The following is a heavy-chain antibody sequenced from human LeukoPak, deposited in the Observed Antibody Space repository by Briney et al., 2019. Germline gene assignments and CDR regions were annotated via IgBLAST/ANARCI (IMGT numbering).Heavy chain of an antibody. CDR2: IYYSGST. D-gene: IGHD1-26*01. V-gene: IGHV4-31*03. CDR1: GGSISSGGYY. J-gene: IGHJ4*02. Sequence: PSQTLSLTCSVSGGSISSGGYYWSWLRQHPGKGLEWVGDIYYSGSTYYSASLKSRVNISVDTSKKQFSLKLSSVTAADTAVYYCARGSYHFFDYWGQETLVTVSS. CDR3: ARGSYHFFDY.